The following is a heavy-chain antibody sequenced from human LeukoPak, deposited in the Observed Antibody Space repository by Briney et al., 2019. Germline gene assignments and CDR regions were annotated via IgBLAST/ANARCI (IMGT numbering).Heavy chain of an antibody. D-gene: IGHD3-22*01. CDR1: GGSISSYY. Sequence: SETLSLTCTVSGGSISSYYWSWIRQPAGKGLEWIGRIHASGSTNYNPSLKSRVSMSVDTSKYQFSLKLSSVTAADAAVYYCARSHYDSSGYLAPDAFDIWGQGTMVTVSS. V-gene: IGHV4-4*07. CDR2: IHASGST. CDR3: ARSHYDSSGYLAPDAFDI. J-gene: IGHJ3*02.